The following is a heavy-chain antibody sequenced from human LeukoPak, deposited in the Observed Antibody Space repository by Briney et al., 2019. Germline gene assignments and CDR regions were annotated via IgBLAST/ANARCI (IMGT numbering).Heavy chain of an antibody. J-gene: IGHJ4*02. Sequence: ASVKVSCKAAGHTFSGYYLHWVRQAPGQGLEWMGWINPNSGGTNCAQKFQGRVTMTRDTSISTAYMELSRVRSDDTAVYYCARLAATQIGNFYYWGQGTLVTVSS. CDR3: ARLAATQIGNFYY. V-gene: IGHV1-2*02. CDR1: GHTFSGYY. D-gene: IGHD2-15*01. CDR2: INPNSGGT.